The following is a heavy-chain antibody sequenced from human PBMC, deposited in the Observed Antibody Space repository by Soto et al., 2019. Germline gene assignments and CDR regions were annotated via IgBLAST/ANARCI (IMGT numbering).Heavy chain of an antibody. V-gene: IGHV3-9*01. CDR3: AKALPPGSYYKPLDY. Sequence: SCEASGFTFSDYYMHWVRQAPGKGLEWVSGISWNSDTIGYADSVKGRFTISRDNAKNSVYLQMNSLRPEDTAFYYCAKALPPGSYYKPLDYWGQGTLVTVSS. CDR2: ISWNSDTI. CDR1: GFTFSDYY. D-gene: IGHD3-10*01. J-gene: IGHJ4*02.